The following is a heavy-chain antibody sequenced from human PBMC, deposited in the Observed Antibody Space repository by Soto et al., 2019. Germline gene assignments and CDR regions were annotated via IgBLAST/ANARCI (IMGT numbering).Heavy chain of an antibody. CDR2: IYYSGST. CDR1: GGSISSYY. CDR3: ARSGLVGYCSSTSCYARDYYYYYGMDV. D-gene: IGHD2-2*01. Sequence: SETLSLTCTVSGGSISSYYWSWIRQPPGKGLEWIGYIYYSGSTNYNPSLKSRVTISVDTSKNQFSLKLSSVTAADTAVYYCARSGLVGYCSSTSCYARDYYYYYGMDVWGQGTTVTVSS. J-gene: IGHJ6*02. V-gene: IGHV4-59*01.